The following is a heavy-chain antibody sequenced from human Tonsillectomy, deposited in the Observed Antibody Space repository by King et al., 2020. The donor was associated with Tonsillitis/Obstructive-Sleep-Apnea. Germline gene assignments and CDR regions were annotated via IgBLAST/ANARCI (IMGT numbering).Heavy chain of an antibody. V-gene: IGHV4-59*01. J-gene: IGHJ5*02. Sequence: LQLQESGPGLVKPSETLSLSCTVSGGSISNYYWNWIRQPPGKGLEWIGYIYYSGYTSYNPSLRSRVTISVDTSKNQFSLKLTSVTAADTAVYYCARVRSYNWNVLNWFDPWGPGSLVTVSS. CDR2: IYYSGYT. D-gene: IGHD1-1*01. CDR3: ARVRSYNWNVLNWFDP. CDR1: GGSISNYY.